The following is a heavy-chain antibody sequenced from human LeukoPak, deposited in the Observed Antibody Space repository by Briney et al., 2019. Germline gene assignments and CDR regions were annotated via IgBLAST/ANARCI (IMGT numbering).Heavy chain of an antibody. CDR2: IYHSGST. CDR1: GYSISSGYC. CDR3: ARVATTTNPPQRPFDY. D-gene: IGHD5-12*01. J-gene: IGHJ4*02. V-gene: IGHV4-38-2*01. Sequence: SETLSLTCAVPGYSISSGYCWGWIRQPRGKGLEWIGSIYHSGSTYYNPSLKSRVTISVDTSKNQFSLKLSSVTAADTAVYYCARVATTTNPPQRPFDYWGQGTLVTVSS.